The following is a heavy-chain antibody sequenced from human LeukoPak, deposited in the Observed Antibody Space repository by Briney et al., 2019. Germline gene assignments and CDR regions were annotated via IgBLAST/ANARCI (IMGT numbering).Heavy chain of an antibody. V-gene: IGHV3-30-3*01. CDR2: ISYDGSNK. J-gene: IGHJ4*02. D-gene: IGHD4-23*01. Sequence: GGSLRLSCAASGFTFSSYAMHWVRQAPGKGLEWVAVISYDGSNKYYADSVKGRFTISRDNSKNTLYLQMNSLRAEDTAVYYCARDHRWRGYFDYWGQGTLVTVSS. CDR3: ARDHRWRGYFDY. CDR1: GFTFSSYA.